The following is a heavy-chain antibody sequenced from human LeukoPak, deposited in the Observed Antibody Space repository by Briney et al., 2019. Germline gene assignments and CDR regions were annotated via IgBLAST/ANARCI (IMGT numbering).Heavy chain of an antibody. Sequence: GGSLRLSCAASGFTFSSYGMHWVRQAPGKGLEWVSSISSSSSYIYYADSVKGRFTISRDNAKNSLYLQMNSLRAEDTAVYYCARSREWELPFDYWGQGTLVTVSS. D-gene: IGHD1-26*01. CDR2: ISSSSSYI. V-gene: IGHV3-21*01. J-gene: IGHJ4*02. CDR1: GFTFSSYG. CDR3: ARSREWELPFDY.